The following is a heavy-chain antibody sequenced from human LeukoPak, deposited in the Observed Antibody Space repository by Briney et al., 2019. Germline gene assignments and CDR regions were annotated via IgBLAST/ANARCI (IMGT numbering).Heavy chain of an antibody. J-gene: IGHJ3*02. CDR1: GFTFSSYA. CDR2: ISGSGGST. D-gene: IGHD2-2*02. V-gene: IGHV3-23*01. Sequence: GGSLRLSCAAYGFTFSSYAMSWVRQAPGKGLEWVSAISGSGGSTYYADSVKGRFTISRDNSKNTLYLQMNSLRAEDTAVYYCASYCSSTSCYISHDAFDIWGQGTMVTVSP. CDR3: ASYCSSTSCYISHDAFDI.